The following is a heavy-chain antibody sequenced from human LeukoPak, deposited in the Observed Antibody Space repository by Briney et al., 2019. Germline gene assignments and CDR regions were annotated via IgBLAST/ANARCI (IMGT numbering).Heavy chain of an antibody. D-gene: IGHD1-26*01. Sequence: ASVTVSFTASGYTFTSYGISWVRQAPGQGLEWMGWISPYNGNTKYLQKLQGRVTMTTDTSTSTAYMEVSSLRSDDTAVYYCAREESIGSYQFLHDYWGQGTLVTVSS. CDR1: GYTFTSYG. V-gene: IGHV1-18*01. J-gene: IGHJ4*02. CDR3: AREESIGSYQFLHDY. CDR2: ISPYNGNT.